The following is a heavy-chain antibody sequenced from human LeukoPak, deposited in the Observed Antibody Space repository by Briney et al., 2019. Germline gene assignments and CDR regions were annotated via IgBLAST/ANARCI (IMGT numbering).Heavy chain of an antibody. CDR1: GYSISSGYY. J-gene: IGHJ4*02. V-gene: IGHV4-38-2*02. D-gene: IGHD1-26*01. CDR3: AREGRWEWTMKPWYYFDY. CDR2: IYHSGST. Sequence: PSETLSLTCTVSGYSISSGYYWGWIRQPPGKGLEWIGSIYHSGSTYYNPSLKSRVTISVDTSKNQFSLKLSSVTAADTAVYYCAREGRWEWTMKPWYYFDYWGQGTLVTVSS.